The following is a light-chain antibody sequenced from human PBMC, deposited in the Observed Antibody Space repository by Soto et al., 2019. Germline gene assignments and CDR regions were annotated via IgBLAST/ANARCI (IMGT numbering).Light chain of an antibody. CDR1: QSISYY. CDR2: AAS. Sequence: DIQLTQSPPTLSASVGDRVTITCRASQSISYYLAWYQQMPGKAPKLLIYAASSLQSGVPSRFSGSGSGTEFTLTISSLQPDDFATYFCQHHNSYSQTFGQGTKVEIK. J-gene: IGKJ1*01. CDR3: QHHNSYSQT. V-gene: IGKV1-5*01.